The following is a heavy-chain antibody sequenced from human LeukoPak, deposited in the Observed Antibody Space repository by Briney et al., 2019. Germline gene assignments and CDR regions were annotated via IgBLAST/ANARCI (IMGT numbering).Heavy chain of an antibody. CDR3: AKAQLYSSGAHFFDY. J-gene: IGHJ4*02. Sequence: PGGSLRLSCVASGFTFSNYAMDWVRQAPGKGLEWVSDIIASGYDTYYADSVKGRLTISRDNSKNTLYLQMNSLRAEDTAVYYCAKAQLYSSGAHFFDYWGQGTLVTVSS. V-gene: IGHV3-23*01. CDR1: GFTFSNYA. CDR2: IIASGYDT. D-gene: IGHD6-19*01.